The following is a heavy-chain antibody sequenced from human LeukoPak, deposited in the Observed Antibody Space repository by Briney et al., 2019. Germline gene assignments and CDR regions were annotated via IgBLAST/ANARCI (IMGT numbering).Heavy chain of an antibody. J-gene: IGHJ4*02. Sequence: PGGSLRLSCAASGFTFNNYWMSWVRQAPGKGLEWVANIKQAGREKYYVDSVKGRFTISRDNAKKSLYLQMNSLRADDAAMYYCARNSRGLPSWGQGTLVTVSS. CDR2: IKQAGREK. V-gene: IGHV3-7*01. CDR3: ARNSRGLPS. D-gene: IGHD2-21*01. CDR1: GFTFNNYW.